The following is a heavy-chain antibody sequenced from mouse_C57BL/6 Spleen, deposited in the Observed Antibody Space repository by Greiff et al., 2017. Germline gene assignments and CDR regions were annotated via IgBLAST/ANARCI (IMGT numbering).Heavy chain of an antibody. CDR1: GYTFTTYP. CDR2: FHPYNDDT. V-gene: IGHV1-47*01. J-gene: IGHJ2*01. D-gene: IGHD2-4*01. Sequence: VQLQQSGAELVLPGASVKMSCKASGYTFTTYPIEWMKQNHGKSLEWIGNFHPYNDDTKYNEKFKGKATLTVEKSSSTVYLELSRLTSDDSAVXYCAMIYYDYDGGVHFDYWRQGTTHTVSS. CDR3: AMIYYDYDGGVHFDY.